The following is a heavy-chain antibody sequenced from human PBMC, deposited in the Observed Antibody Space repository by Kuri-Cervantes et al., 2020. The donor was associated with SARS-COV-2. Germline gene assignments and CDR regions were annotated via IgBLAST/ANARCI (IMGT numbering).Heavy chain of an antibody. CDR3: ARVEVAGMSYGMDV. J-gene: IGHJ6*02. Sequence: GESLKISCAASGFTVRSNYMSWVRQAPGKGLEWVSVIYSGGSTYYADSVKGRFTISRDNSKNTLYLQMNSLRAEDTAVYYWARVEVAGMSYGMDVWGQGTTVTVSS. D-gene: IGHD6-19*01. CDR2: IYSGGST. V-gene: IGHV3-66*02. CDR1: GFTVRSNY.